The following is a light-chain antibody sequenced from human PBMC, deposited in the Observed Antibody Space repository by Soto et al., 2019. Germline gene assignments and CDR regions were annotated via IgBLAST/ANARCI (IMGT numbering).Light chain of an antibody. V-gene: IGKV3-20*01. CDR3: QEYYYSWT. CDR2: RAS. Sequence: EIWLRQSQGTLSLSPGERATLSCRARRSVTSNYLAWYQRKPGQAPRPLIYRASNRATGIPDRFSGSGSETDFTLTISRLEPEDFAVYYCQEYYYSWTFGQGNKVEIK. CDR1: RSVTSNY. J-gene: IGKJ1*01.